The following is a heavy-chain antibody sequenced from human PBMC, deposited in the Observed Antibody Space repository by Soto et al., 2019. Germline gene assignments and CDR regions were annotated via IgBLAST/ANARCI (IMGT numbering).Heavy chain of an antibody. CDR2: ISDDGKTQ. V-gene: IGHV3-30*18. CDR3: VKGGYKTGWPPFDH. CDR1: RFRFSAYG. D-gene: IGHD6-19*01. Sequence: QVKLVESGGAVVQSGRSLRLSCTASRFRFSAYGRHWVRQAPGTGLEWVALISDDGKTQFFTDSVEGRFTISRDNSRNTLYLQMNSLRPEDTAVYYCVKGGYKTGWPPFDHWGHGTRVTVSS. J-gene: IGHJ4*01.